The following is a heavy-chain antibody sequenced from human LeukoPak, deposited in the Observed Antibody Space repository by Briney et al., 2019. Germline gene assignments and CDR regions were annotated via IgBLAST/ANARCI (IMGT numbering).Heavy chain of an antibody. J-gene: IGHJ6*03. V-gene: IGHV3-30*02. CDR2: IRYDGSNK. Sequence: GGSLTLSCAASGFTFSNYGMHWVRQAPGKGLEWVAFIRYDGSNKYYADSVKGRFTISRDNAKNSLYLQMNSLRAEDTAVYYCARRYCSSTSCFSYYYYYYMDVWGKGTTVTVSS. CDR1: GFTFSNYG. CDR3: ARRYCSSTSCFSYYYYYYMDV. D-gene: IGHD2-2*01.